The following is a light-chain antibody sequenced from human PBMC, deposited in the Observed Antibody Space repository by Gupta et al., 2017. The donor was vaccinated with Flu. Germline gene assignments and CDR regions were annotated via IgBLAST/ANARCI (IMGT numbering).Light chain of an antibody. CDR3: RQCKGWPSA. J-gene: IGKJ2*01. Sequence: VTLGQPASISCRSSQSRVHSDGNTYLHWFQQRPGQSPRRLIYKVSNRDSGVPDRFSGSGSGTDFTLNISRVEADDVGVYYCRQCKGWPSAFGPGTKLEI. CDR2: KVS. V-gene: IGKV2-30*02. CDR1: QSRVHSDGNTY.